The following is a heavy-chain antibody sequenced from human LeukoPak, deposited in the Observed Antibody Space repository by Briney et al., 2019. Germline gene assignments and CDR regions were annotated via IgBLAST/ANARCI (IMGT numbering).Heavy chain of an antibody. Sequence: GGSLRLSCAASGFTFRNYGMHWVRQAPGKGLEWVAVISRVGLTKYYADSVKRRFTLHRDNSRNTLYLEMNSLRDEDTAVYYCAKEGTWGNWYFDLWGRGTLVIVTS. CDR2: ISRVGLTK. CDR3: AKEGTWGNWYFDL. D-gene: IGHD3-16*01. V-gene: IGHV3-30*18. J-gene: IGHJ2*01. CDR1: GFTFRNYG.